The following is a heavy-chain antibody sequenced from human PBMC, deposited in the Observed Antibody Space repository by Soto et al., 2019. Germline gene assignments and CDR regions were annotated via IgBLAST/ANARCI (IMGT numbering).Heavy chain of an antibody. J-gene: IGHJ4*02. CDR1: GGSVSRDSNF. D-gene: IGHD6-19*01. Sequence: SETLSLTCTVSGGSVSRDSNFWSWIRQPPGKGLEWIGYIYYSGPTRYNPSLESRVTISIDSSKNQVSLNLTSVTAADTAVYYCARARIAVAGYDYWGQGTLVTVSS. V-gene: IGHV4-61*01. CDR2: IYYSGPT. CDR3: ARARIAVAGYDY.